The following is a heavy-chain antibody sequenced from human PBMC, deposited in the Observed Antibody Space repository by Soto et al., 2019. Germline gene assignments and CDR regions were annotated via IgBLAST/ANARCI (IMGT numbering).Heavy chain of an antibody. J-gene: IGHJ3*02. CDR2: IIPILGIA. CDR1: GGTFSSYT. D-gene: IGHD3-3*01. CDR3: ARVLGYYDFWSGYLSI. V-gene: IGHV1-69*02. Sequence: QVQLVQSGAEVKKPGSSVKVSCKASGGTFSSYTISWVRQAPGQGLEWMGRIIPILGIANYAQKFQGRVTITADKSTSTAYMELSSLRSEDTALYYCARVLGYYDFWSGYLSIWGQGRMVTVSS.